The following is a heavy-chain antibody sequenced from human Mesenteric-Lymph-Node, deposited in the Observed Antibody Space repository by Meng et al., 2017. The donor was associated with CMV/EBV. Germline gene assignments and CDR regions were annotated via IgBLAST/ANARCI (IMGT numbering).Heavy chain of an antibody. CDR3: AKGSSSTLYNEFNY. CDR1: GFSFSDAW. V-gene: IGHV3-7*03. CDR2: IKQDGSEK. J-gene: IGHJ4*02. D-gene: IGHD6-6*01. Sequence: GESLKISCAASGFSFSDAWMSWVRQAPGKGLEWVANIKQDGSEKYYVDSVKGRFTISRDNAKNSLYLQMNSLRAEDMALYYCAKGSSSTLYNEFNYWGQGTLVTVSS.